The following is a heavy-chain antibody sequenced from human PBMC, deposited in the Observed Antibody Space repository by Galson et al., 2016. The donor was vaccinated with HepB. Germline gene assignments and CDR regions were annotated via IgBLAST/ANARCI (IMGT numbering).Heavy chain of an antibody. CDR3: ARAQTTVVTYIDN. J-gene: IGHJ4*02. CDR1: GFTFTNNI. CDR2: ISSSGGTI. Sequence: SLRLSCAASGFTFTNNIMNWVRQAPGKGLEWISYISSSGGTIYYADSVKGRFTISRDNAKNSLYLQMNSLRDEDTAVYYCARAQTTVVTYIDNWGQGTLVTVSS. D-gene: IGHD4-23*01. V-gene: IGHV3-48*02.